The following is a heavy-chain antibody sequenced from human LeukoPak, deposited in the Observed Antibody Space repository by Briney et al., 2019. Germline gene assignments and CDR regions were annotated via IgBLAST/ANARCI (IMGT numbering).Heavy chain of an antibody. CDR1: GGTFSSYA. D-gene: IGHD5-12*01. CDR3: ARIGGGYSGYGYYYGMDV. CDR2: IIPIFGTA. J-gene: IGHJ6*02. V-gene: IGHV1-69*13. Sequence: ASVKVSCKASGGTFSSYAISWVRQAPGQGLEWMGGIIPIFGTANYAQKFQSRVTITADESTSTAYMELSSLRSEDTAVYYCARIGGGYSGYGYYYGMDVWGHGTTVTVSS.